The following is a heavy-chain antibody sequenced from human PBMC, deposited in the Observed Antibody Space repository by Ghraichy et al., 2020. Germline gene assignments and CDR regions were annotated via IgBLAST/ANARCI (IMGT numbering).Heavy chain of an antibody. CDR3: ARAQYLADDIFDI. Sequence: GGSLRLSCAASGLTFTNYWMHWVRQAPGKGLVWVSRINSDGSSTAYTDSVKGRFTISRDNAGDMLYLQMNSLRAEDTAVYFCARAQYLADDIFDIWGQGTMVTVSS. V-gene: IGHV3-74*01. CDR1: GLTFTNYW. D-gene: IGHD3-9*01. CDR2: INSDGSST. J-gene: IGHJ3*02.